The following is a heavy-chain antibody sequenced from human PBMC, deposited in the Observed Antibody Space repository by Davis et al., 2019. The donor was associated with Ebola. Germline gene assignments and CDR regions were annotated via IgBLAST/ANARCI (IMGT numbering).Heavy chain of an antibody. J-gene: IGHJ6*02. CDR3: ARGKYSGYDLDYYYYYGMDV. CDR2: INHSRST. Sequence: SDTLSLPCAVYGGSFSGYYWSWIRQPPGQGLEWIGEINHSRSTNYNPSLKGRVTISVDTSKNQFSLKLSSVTAADTAMYYCARGKYSGYDLDYYYYYGMDVWGQGTTVTVSS. D-gene: IGHD5-12*01. V-gene: IGHV4-34*01. CDR1: GGSFSGYY.